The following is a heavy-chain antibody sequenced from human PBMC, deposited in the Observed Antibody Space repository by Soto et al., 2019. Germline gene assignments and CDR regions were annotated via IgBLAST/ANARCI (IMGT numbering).Heavy chain of an antibody. CDR3: ARDPSYGDYPLDY. D-gene: IGHD4-17*01. CDR1: GFTFSDYY. V-gene: IGHV3-11*01. CDR2: ISSSGSTI. J-gene: IGHJ4*02. Sequence: GGSLRLSCAASGFTFSDYYMSWILQAPGKGLEWVSYISSSGSTIYYADSVKGRFTISRDNAKNSLYLQMNSLRAEDTTVYYCARDPSYGDYPLDYWGQGPLVTVSS.